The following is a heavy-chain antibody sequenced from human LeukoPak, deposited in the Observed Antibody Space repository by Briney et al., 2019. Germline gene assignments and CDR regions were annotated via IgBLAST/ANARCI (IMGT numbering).Heavy chain of an antibody. Sequence: PSETLSLTCTVSGASISSGTYYWGWIRQPPGKGLEWIGSIYSSVNTYYNPSLKSRVTISVDTSKNQFSLKLSSVTAADTAVYYCARQFDSWGQGTLATVSS. CDR1: GASISSGTYY. V-gene: IGHV4-39*01. CDR3: ARQFDS. J-gene: IGHJ4*02. CDR2: IYSSVNT.